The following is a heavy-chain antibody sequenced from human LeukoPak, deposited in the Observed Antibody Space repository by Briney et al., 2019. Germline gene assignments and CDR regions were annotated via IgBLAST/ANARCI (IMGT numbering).Heavy chain of an antibody. Sequence: GGSLRLSCAASGFTFSSYAMSWVRQAPGKGLEWVSGISGSGGSTHYADSVKGRFTISRDNAKNSLYLQMNSLRAEDTAVYYCARVGVGTTAGDIWGQGTMVTFSS. CDR3: ARVGVGTTAGDI. D-gene: IGHD1-26*01. CDR2: ISGSGGST. J-gene: IGHJ3*02. CDR1: GFTFSSYA. V-gene: IGHV3-23*01.